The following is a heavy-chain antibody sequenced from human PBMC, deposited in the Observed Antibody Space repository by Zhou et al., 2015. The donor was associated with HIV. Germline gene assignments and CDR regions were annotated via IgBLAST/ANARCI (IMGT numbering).Heavy chain of an antibody. J-gene: IGHJ1*01. V-gene: IGHV3-48*02. CDR2: VDGGGSSI. CDR3: ARDGILGRSWSKGGEYFQY. Sequence: EVHLVESGGDLAHPGGSLRLSCAGSGFIFSSYSMNWIRQAPGKGLEWVAYVDGGGSSINYADSVKGRFTISRDNDRNLMYLQMNSLRDEDTAVYYCARDGILGRSWSKGGEYFQYWGHGTRVTVSS. D-gene: IGHD1-26*01. CDR1: GFIFSSYS.